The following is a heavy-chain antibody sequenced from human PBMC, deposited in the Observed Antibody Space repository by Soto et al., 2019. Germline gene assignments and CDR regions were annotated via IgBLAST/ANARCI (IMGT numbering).Heavy chain of an antibody. D-gene: IGHD7-27*01. Sequence: EVQLVESGGGLVQPGGSLKLSCAASGSTFSGSAMHWVRQASGKGLEWVGRIRSKANSYATAFAASVKGRFTISRDDSRNTAYLQMNSLKTEDTAVYYCTTVQLGITDYWGQGTLVTVSS. CDR1: GSTFSGSA. CDR3: TTVQLGITDY. J-gene: IGHJ4*02. V-gene: IGHV3-73*01. CDR2: IRSKANSYAT.